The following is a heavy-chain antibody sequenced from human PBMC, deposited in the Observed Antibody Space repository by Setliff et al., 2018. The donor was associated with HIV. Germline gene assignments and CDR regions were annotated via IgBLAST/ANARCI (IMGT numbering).Heavy chain of an antibody. V-gene: IGHV1-69*05. CDR1: GYTFTSYY. Sequence: SVKVSCKASGYTFTSYYMHWVRQAPGQGLEWMGGIIPIFGTANYAQNFQGRVTITTDESTSTAYMELSSLRSEDTAVYYCATHSSYSSSSYYFDYWGQGTLVTVSS. CDR3: ATHSSYSSSSYYFDY. D-gene: IGHD3-22*01. J-gene: IGHJ4*02. CDR2: IIPIFGTA.